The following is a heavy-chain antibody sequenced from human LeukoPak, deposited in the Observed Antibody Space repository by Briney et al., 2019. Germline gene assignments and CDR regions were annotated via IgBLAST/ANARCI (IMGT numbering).Heavy chain of an antibody. CDR1: GGSIHCCY. CDR2: IYIRGSA. D-gene: IGHD2-21*02. V-gene: IGHV4-4*07. J-gene: IGHJ3*02. CDR3: ARGRYCSADSSTGGDDFDI. Sequence: PSETLSLTCCVSGGSIHCCYLSWIGQPARKGLPWIGRIYIRGSANYNHSLNSQVTMSVDTSKKQLFLHLSSVTDSDAPDHFCARGRYCSADSSTGGDDFDIWGKRTMVSVSS.